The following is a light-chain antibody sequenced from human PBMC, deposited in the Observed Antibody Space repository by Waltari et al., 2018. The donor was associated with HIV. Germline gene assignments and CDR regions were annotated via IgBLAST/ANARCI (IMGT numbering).Light chain of an antibody. CDR1: SSDVGGYNY. J-gene: IGLJ3*02. Sequence: QSALTQPASVSGSPGQSITISCTGTSSDVGGYNYVSWYQQHPGKAPKLMIYEVSNRPAGVSNRFSGSKSGNTSSLTISRLQADDEADYYCSSYTSSSTRVFGGGTNLTVL. CDR2: EVS. CDR3: SSYTSSSTRV. V-gene: IGLV2-14*01.